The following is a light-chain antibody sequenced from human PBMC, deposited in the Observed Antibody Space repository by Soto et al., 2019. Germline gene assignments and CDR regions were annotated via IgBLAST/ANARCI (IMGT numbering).Light chain of an antibody. CDR1: SSNLAAGYD. Sequence: QSVLTQPPSVSGAPGQRVTISRSGSSSNLAAGYDVHWYQQLPGAAPKLLIYANSNRPSGVPDRFSGSKSVTSASLAITGLQAEDEADYYCQSYDSSLSAYVFGTGTKLTVL. CDR2: ANS. CDR3: QSYDSSLSAYV. V-gene: IGLV1-40*01. J-gene: IGLJ1*01.